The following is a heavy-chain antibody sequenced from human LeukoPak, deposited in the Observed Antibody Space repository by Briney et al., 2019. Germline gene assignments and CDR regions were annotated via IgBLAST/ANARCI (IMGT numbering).Heavy chain of an antibody. D-gene: IGHD5-18*01. V-gene: IGHV3-33*01. Sequence: GGSLRLSCTASGFTFSSYGMYWVRQAPGKGLDWVAVIWYDGSNKYYADSVKGRFTISRDNSKNTLYLQMNSLRAEDAAVYYCARARAMVFDYWGQGTLVTVSS. CDR2: IWYDGSNK. J-gene: IGHJ4*02. CDR1: GFTFSSYG. CDR3: ARARAMVFDY.